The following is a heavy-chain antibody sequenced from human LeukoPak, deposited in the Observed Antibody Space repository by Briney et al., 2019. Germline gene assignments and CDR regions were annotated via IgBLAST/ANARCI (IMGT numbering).Heavy chain of an antibody. J-gene: IGHJ4*02. D-gene: IGHD3-22*01. V-gene: IGHV1-8*01. CDR3: ATIDYYDSSGAVDY. Sequence: ASVKVSCKASGYTFTSYDINWVRQATGQGLEWMGWMNPNSGNTGYAQKFQGRVTMTRNTSISTAYMELRSLRSEDTAVYYCATIDYYDSSGAVDYWGQGTLVTVSS. CDR1: GYTFTSYD. CDR2: MNPNSGNT.